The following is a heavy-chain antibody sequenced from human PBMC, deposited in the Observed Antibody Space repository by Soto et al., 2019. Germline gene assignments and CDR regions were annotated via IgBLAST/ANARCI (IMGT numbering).Heavy chain of an antibody. D-gene: IGHD5-12*01. J-gene: IGHJ4*02. CDR1: GGTFSSYT. CDR3: ASEPTDEYSGYDLVNY. CDR2: IIPILGIA. V-gene: IGHV1-69*02. Sequence: QVQLVQSGAEVKTPGSSVKVSCKASGGTFSSYTISWVRQAPGQGLEWMGRIIPILGIANYAQKFQGRVTITADKSTSTAYMELSSLRSEDTAVYYCASEPTDEYSGYDLVNYWGQGTLVTVSS.